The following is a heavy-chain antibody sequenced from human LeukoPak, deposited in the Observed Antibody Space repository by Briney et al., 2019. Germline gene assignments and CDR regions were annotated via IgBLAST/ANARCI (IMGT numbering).Heavy chain of an antibody. Sequence: ASVTLSCKASGYTFTDNYMHWLRHAPGQGLGWVGWFNPNSGGTIYAQNFQGRVTLTRDTSISTAYVELSRLRSDDTAVYYCARGPNHGAFDIWGQGTLVTVSS. CDR1: GYTFTDNY. CDR3: ARGPNHGAFDI. J-gene: IGHJ3*02. D-gene: IGHD1-14*01. V-gene: IGHV1-2*02. CDR2: FNPNSGGT.